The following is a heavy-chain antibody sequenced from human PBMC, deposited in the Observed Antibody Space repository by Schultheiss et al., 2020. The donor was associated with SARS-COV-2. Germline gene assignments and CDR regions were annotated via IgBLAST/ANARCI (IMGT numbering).Heavy chain of an antibody. CDR2: ISPYNGNT. J-gene: IGHJ4*02. CDR3: AREVVTAGKPLDY. CDR1: GYTFTSYG. Sequence: ASVKVSCKASGYTFTSYGISWVRQAPGQGLEWMGWISPYNGNTNYAQKLQGRVTLTTDTSTSTAYMELRSLRSEDTAVYYCAREVVTAGKPLDYWGQGTLVTVSS. V-gene: IGHV1-18*01. D-gene: IGHD2-2*02.